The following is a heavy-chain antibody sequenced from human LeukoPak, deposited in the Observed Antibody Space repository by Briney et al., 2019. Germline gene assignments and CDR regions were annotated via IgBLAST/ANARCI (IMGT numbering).Heavy chain of an antibody. D-gene: IGHD2-2*01. Sequence: GASVKVSCKASGGSFNTYAITWVRQAPGQGLEWMGGIIPIFGTANYAQNFQGRVTITTDESTSTVYMELSSLRSEDTAVYYCARGCDSTSCPIDFWGRGTLVTVSS. J-gene: IGHJ4*02. CDR3: ARGCDSTSCPIDF. V-gene: IGHV1-69*05. CDR1: GGSFNTYA. CDR2: IIPIFGTA.